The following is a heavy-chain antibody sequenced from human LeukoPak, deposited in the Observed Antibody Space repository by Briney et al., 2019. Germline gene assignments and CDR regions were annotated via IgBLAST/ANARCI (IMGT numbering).Heavy chain of an antibody. D-gene: IGHD4/OR15-4a*01. V-gene: IGHV3-21*04. J-gene: IGHJ4*02. CDR2: ISSSSSYI. CDR1: RFPFSSYS. Sequence: GSLRLSCAASRFPFSSYSMNWVRQAPGKGLEWVSSISSSSSYIYYADSVKGRFTISRDNAKNSLYLQMNSLRAEDTAVYYCARRAGAYSHPYDYWGQGTLVTVSS. CDR3: ARRAGAYSHPYDY.